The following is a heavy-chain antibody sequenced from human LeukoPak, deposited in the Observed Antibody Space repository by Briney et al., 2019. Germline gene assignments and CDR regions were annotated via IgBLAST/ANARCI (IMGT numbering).Heavy chain of an antibody. J-gene: IGHJ4*02. CDR1: GVSISSGDYY. CDR2: IYYSGST. V-gene: IGHV4-30-4*01. CDR3: AREPGDFWSGYTN. D-gene: IGHD3-3*01. Sequence: SQTLSLTCTVSGVSISSGDYYCSWIRQPPGKCLGWIGYIYYSGSTYYNPSLKSRVTISVDTSKNQFSLKLSSVTAADTAVYYCAREPGDFWSGYTNWGQGTLVTVSS.